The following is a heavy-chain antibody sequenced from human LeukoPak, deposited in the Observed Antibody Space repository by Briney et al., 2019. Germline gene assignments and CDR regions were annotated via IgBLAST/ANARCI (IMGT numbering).Heavy chain of an antibody. J-gene: IGHJ4*02. V-gene: IGHV3-66*01. D-gene: IGHD4-17*01. CDR1: GFTVSSNY. CDR2: IYSGGST. Sequence: GGSLRLSCAASGFTVSSNYMSWVRQAPGKGLEWVSVIYSGGSTYYADSVKGRFTISRDNSKNTLYLQMNSLRAEDTAVYYCARRQTTVTTSFHDYWGQGTLVTVSS. CDR3: ARRQTTVTTSFHDY.